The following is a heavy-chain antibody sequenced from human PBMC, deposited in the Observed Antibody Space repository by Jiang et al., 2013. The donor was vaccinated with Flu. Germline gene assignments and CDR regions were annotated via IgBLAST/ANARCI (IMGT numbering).Heavy chain of an antibody. J-gene: IGHJ6*02. D-gene: IGHD2-2*01. V-gene: IGHV3-30-3*01. Sequence: VQLLESGGGVVQPGRSLRLSCAASGFTFSSYAMHWVRQAPGKGLEWVAVISYDGSNKYYADSVKGRFTISRDNSKNTLYLQMNSLRAEDTAVYYCAGFDYCSSTSCARVYYYYGMDVWGQGTTVTVSS. CDR3: AGFDYCSSTSCARVYYYYGMDV. CDR2: ISYDGSNK. CDR1: GFTFSSYA.